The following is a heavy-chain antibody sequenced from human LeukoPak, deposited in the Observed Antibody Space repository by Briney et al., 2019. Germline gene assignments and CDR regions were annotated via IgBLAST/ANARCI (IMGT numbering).Heavy chain of an antibody. V-gene: IGHV1-69*04. Sequence: VASVKVSCQASGGTFSSYAISWVRQAPGQGLEWRGRIIPILGIANYAQKFQGRVTITADKSTSTAYMELSSLRSEDTAVYYCARDAPSPREGVVVTAIHAVDIWGQGTMVTVSS. CDR2: IIPILGIA. D-gene: IGHD2-21*02. CDR1: GGTFSSYA. CDR3: ARDAPSPREGVVVTAIHAVDI. J-gene: IGHJ3*02.